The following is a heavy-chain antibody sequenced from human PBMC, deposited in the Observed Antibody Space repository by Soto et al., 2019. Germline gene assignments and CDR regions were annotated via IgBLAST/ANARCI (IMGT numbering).Heavy chain of an antibody. CDR1: GGSISRSNYY. V-gene: IGHV4-39*01. CDR3: ARLINYSNGAFDY. CDR2: IYYSGST. Sequence: QLQLQESGPGLVKPSETLSLTCTVSGGSISRSNYYWGWIRQPPGKGLEWIGSIYYSGSTQYNPSLKSRVSISVDTPKNQFSLKLSPVTAADTSMYYCARLINYSNGAFDYWGQGTLVTVSS. J-gene: IGHJ4*02. D-gene: IGHD6-19*01.